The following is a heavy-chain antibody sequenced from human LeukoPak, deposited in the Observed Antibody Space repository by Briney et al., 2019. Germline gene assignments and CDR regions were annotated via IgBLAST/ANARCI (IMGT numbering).Heavy chain of an antibody. CDR3: AREWAWFGELSGGAFDY. J-gene: IGHJ4*02. D-gene: IGHD3-10*01. Sequence: GGSLRLSCAAFGFTFSSYSINWVRQAPGKGLEWVSSISSSSSYIYYADSVKGRFTISRDNSKNTLYLQMNSLRAEDTAVYYCAREWAWFGELSGGAFDYWGQGTLVTVSS. CDR2: ISSSSSYI. CDR1: GFTFSSYS. V-gene: IGHV3-21*01.